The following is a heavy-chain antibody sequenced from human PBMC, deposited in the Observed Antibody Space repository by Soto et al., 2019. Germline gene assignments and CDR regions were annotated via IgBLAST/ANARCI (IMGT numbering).Heavy chain of an antibody. V-gene: IGHV3-33*03. J-gene: IGHJ4*02. CDR1: GFIFNEYG. CDR3: ARWGCSGSNCNLNQRSFDL. Sequence: GGSLRLSCAASGFIFNEYGMHWVRQAPGKGLAWVAVIWYDGSNKYYADSVKGRFTFSRDNSKNTMSLQMNSLRVEDTAVYYCARWGCSGSNCNLNQRSFDLWGQGTLVTVSS. D-gene: IGHD2-15*01. CDR2: IWYDGSNK.